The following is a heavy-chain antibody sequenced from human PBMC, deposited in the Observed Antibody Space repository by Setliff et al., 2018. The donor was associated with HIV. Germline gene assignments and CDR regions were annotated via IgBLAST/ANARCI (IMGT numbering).Heavy chain of an antibody. V-gene: IGHV4-39*01. Sequence: LSLTCTVSGGSISSTSYYWGWIRQSPGKGLEWIGSIYYSGTTYYNPSLKSRATVSVDTSKNQFSLILTSVTAADTAVYYCARRLLRGVRGPPCFDYWGQGTLVTVSS. CDR1: GGSISSTSYY. J-gene: IGHJ4*02. CDR3: ARRLLRGVRGPPCFDY. CDR2: IYYSGTT. D-gene: IGHD3-10*01.